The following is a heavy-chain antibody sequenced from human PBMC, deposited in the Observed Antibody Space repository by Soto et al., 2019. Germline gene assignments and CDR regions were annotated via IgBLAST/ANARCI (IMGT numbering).Heavy chain of an antibody. J-gene: IGHJ3*02. V-gene: IGHV3-11*01. Sequence: QVPLVESGGGLVKPGGSLRLSCAASGFTFSDYYMSWIRQAPGKGLEWVSYISSSGSTIYYADSVKGRFTISRDNATNALYLHMTSLRSEETAVYYCSGYYSYAFDMWGQGTMVTVSS. CDR3: SGYYSYAFDM. CDR1: GFTFSDYY. D-gene: IGHD3-22*01. CDR2: ISSSGSTI.